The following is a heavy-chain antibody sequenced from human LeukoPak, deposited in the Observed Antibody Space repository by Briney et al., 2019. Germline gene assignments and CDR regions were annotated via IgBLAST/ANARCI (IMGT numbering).Heavy chain of an antibody. CDR3: ATYTHWVAGDV. Sequence: GGSLRLSCAASGFTFSDSWMSWARQAPGKGLEWVANMNQDGSAKGYVDSVKGRFTISRDNARNSLYLQMSSLRPEDTAVYYCATYTHWVAGDVWGQGTTVTVSS. CDR1: GFTFSDSW. D-gene: IGHD3-16*01. J-gene: IGHJ6*02. V-gene: IGHV3-7*01. CDR2: MNQDGSAK.